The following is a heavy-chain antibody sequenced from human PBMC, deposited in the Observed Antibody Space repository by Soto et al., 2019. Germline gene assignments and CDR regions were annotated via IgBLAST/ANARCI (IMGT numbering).Heavy chain of an antibody. CDR2: INSDGSVS. D-gene: IGHD2-15*01. V-gene: IGHV3-74*02. CDR3: ARGDCVGGTSYSLAGSFYYYMDV. J-gene: IGHJ6*03. CDR1: GFTFSNYW. Sequence: EVQLVESGGGLVQPGGSLRLSCAASGFTFSNYWMYWVRQAPGKGLEWVSRINSDGSVSSYADSVKGRLTISRDNVKNTLCLQMDSMRAEDTAVYYCARGDCVGGTSYSLAGSFYYYMDVWGKGTTVTVFS.